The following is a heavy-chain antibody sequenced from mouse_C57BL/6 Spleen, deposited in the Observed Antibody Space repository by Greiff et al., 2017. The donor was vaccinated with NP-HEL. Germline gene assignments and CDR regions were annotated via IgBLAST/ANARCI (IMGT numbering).Heavy chain of an antibody. CDR2: INPNNGGT. CDR3: ARSNYGSSSFAY. V-gene: IGHV1-18*01. J-gene: IGHJ3*01. D-gene: IGHD1-1*01. Sequence: EVKLQQSGPELVKPGASVKIPCKASGYTFTDYNMDWVKQSHGKSLEWIGDINPNNGGTIYNQKFKGKATLTVDKSSSTAYMELRSLTSEDTAVYYCARSNYGSSSFAYWGQGTLVTVSA. CDR1: GYTFTDYN.